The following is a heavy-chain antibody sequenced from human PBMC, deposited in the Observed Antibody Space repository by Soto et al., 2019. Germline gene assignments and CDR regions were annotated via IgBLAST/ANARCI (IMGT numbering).Heavy chain of an antibody. D-gene: IGHD6-13*01. CDR1: GYTFTSYY. Sequence: ASVKVSCKASGYTFTSYYMHWVRQAPGQGLEWMGIINPSGGSTSYAQKFQGRVTMTRDTSTSTVYMELSSLRSEDTAVYYCARELSSGSSRLAEYFQHWGQGTLVTVSS. CDR2: INPSGGST. V-gene: IGHV1-46*01. CDR3: ARELSSGSSRLAEYFQH. J-gene: IGHJ1*01.